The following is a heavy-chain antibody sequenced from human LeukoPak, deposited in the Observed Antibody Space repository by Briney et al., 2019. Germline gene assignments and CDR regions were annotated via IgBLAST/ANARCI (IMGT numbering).Heavy chain of an antibody. D-gene: IGHD3-3*01. CDR1: GFTFSDYG. Sequence: GTSLRLSCAASGFTFSDYGMHWVRQAPGKGLQWVALIWYDGSNKYYTDSVKGRFTISRDNSKNTLYLQMNSLRAEGTAVYYCARDGVTNYGMDVWGQGTAVTVSS. V-gene: IGHV3-33*01. CDR3: ARDGVTNYGMDV. CDR2: IWYDGSNK. J-gene: IGHJ6*02.